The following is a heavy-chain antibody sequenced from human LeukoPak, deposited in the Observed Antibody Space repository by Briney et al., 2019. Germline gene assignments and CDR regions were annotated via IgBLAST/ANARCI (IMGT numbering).Heavy chain of an antibody. CDR1: GGSISSYY. CDR2: IYTSGST. D-gene: IGHD4-17*01. V-gene: IGHV4-4*07. Sequence: SETLSLTCTVSGGSISSYYWSWVRQPAGKGLEWIGRIYTSGSTNYNPSLKSRVTISVETSKNQFSLKLSSVTAADTAVYYCARDTLPMTTVTAVDSWGQGTLVTVSS. CDR3: ARDTLPMTTVTAVDS. J-gene: IGHJ4*02.